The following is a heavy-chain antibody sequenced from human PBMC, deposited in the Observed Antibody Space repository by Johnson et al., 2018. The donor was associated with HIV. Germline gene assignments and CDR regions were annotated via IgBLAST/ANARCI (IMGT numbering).Heavy chain of an antibody. D-gene: IGHD1-26*01. V-gene: IGHV3-66*04. CDR2: LYAGGTT. CDR3: ARPHSAQYQHAFDI. CDR1: GITVSLNH. Sequence: DVQVVESGGGLVQPGGSLRLSCAVSGITVSLNHMSWVRQAPGKGLEWVSILYAGGTTNYADSVKGRFTISRDNSKNTLYLHMNSLRAEDTALYYCARPHSAQYQHAFDIWGQGTKVTVSS. J-gene: IGHJ3*02.